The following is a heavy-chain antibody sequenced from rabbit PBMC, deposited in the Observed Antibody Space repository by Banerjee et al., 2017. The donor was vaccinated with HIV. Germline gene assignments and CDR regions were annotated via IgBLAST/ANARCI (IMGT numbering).Heavy chain of an antibody. CDR2: IYFSGGTT. CDR1: GFSFSSSYW. Sequence: QEQLEESGGDLVKPEGSLTLTCTASGFSFSSSYWVCWVRQAPGKGLELIACIYFSGGTTYYASWAKGRFTISKTSSTTVTLQMNSLTAADTATYFCVKAPGGSAYYTRYFRLWGPGTLVTVS. CDR3: VKAPGGSAYYTRYFRL. D-gene: IGHD8-1*01. J-gene: IGHJ4*01. V-gene: IGHV1S45*01.